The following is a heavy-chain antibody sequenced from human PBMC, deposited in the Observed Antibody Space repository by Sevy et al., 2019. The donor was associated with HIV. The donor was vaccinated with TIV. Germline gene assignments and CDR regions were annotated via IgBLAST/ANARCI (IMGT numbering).Heavy chain of an antibody. V-gene: IGHV3-48*01. D-gene: IGHD5-12*01. CDR1: GFSFSIYS. Sequence: GGSLRLSCAASGFSFSIYSMNWVRQAPGRGLEWVSYMSNTGSTIHYADSVKGRFTISRDNAKNSLYLQMNSLRAEDPAVYYCASQRGGYERLYYFDYWGQGTLVTVSS. J-gene: IGHJ4*02. CDR3: ASQRGGYERLYYFDY. CDR2: MSNTGSTI.